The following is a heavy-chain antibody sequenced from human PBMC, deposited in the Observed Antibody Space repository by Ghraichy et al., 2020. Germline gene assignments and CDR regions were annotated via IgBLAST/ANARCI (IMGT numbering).Heavy chain of an antibody. CDR1: DGSFSGYY. J-gene: IGHJ5*02. CDR2: INHSGST. Sequence: SETLSLTCAVYDGSFSGYYWSWIRQPPGKGLEWIGEINHSGSTNYNPSLKSRVTISVDTSKNQFSLKLSSVTAADTAVYYCARGQGGTIFGVVSGGNWFDPWGQGTLVTVSS. V-gene: IGHV4-34*01. CDR3: ARGQGGTIFGVVSGGNWFDP. D-gene: IGHD3-3*01.